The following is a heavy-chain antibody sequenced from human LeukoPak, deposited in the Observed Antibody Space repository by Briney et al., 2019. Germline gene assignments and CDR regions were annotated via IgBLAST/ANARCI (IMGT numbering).Heavy chain of an antibody. CDR1: GGTFSSYA. CDR3: ARSPPWNYSSTSCYEKGSVDY. CDR2: IIPILGIA. D-gene: IGHD2-2*01. J-gene: IGHJ4*02. V-gene: IGHV1-69*04. Sequence: SVKVSCKASGGTFSSYAISWVRQAPGQGLEWMGRIIPILGIANYAQKFQGRVTITADKSTSTAYMELSSLRSEDTAVYYCARSPPWNYSSTSCYEKGSVDYWGQGTLVTVSS.